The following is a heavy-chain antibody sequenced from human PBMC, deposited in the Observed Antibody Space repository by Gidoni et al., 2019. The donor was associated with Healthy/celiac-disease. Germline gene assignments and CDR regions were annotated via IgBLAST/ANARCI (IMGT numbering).Heavy chain of an antibody. Sequence: EVQLLESGGGLVQPGGSLRLPCAASGFTFSSYAMSWVRQAPGKGLEWVSAISGSGGSTYYADSVKGRFTISRDNSKNTLYLQMNSLRAEDTAVYYCARAPLPADAFDIWGQGTMVTVSS. CDR1: GFTFSSYA. J-gene: IGHJ3*02. V-gene: IGHV3-23*01. CDR2: ISGSGGST. CDR3: ARAPLPADAFDI.